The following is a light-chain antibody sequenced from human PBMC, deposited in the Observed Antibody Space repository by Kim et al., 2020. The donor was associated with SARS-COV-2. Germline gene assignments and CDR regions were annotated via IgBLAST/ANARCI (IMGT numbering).Light chain of an antibody. CDR1: TSNIGSNT. J-gene: IGLJ2*01. Sequence: PGQTVTSSCSGSTSNIGSNTVHWYQHLPGTAPKLLIYSNDQRPSGVPARFSGSKSGTSASLAISGLQSADEGDYYCAAWDDSLSVSIGGGTQLTVL. CDR2: SND. CDR3: AAWDDSLSVS. V-gene: IGLV1-44*01.